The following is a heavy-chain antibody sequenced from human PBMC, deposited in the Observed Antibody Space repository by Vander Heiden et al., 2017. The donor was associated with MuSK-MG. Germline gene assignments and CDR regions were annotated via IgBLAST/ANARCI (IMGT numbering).Heavy chain of an antibody. CDR3: ARAGRTSRAGYYYMDV. CDR1: GAPICSGGYY. V-gene: IGHV4-31*03. CDR2: IYYSGST. J-gene: IGHJ6*03. D-gene: IGHD2-2*01. Sequence: QVQLQKSAPGLVKPSQTLSLTCTVPGAPICSGGYYWSWIRQHPGKGLEWIGYIYYSGSTYYNPSLKSRVTISVDTSKNQFSLKLSSVTAADTAVYYCARAGRTSRAGYYYMDVWGKGTTVTVSS.